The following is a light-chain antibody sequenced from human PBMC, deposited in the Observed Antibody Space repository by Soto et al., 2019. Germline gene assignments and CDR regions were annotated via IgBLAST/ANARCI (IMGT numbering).Light chain of an antibody. CDR3: TSYRSGSTPVV. Sequence: QSALTQPASVSGSPGQSITISCTGTSSDVGRYNYVSWCQHHPGKAPKLMIYEVSNRPSGVSNRFSGSKSGNTASLTISGLQAEDEADYYCTSYRSGSTPVVFGGGTKVTVL. CDR1: SSDVGRYNY. V-gene: IGLV2-14*01. CDR2: EVS. J-gene: IGLJ2*01.